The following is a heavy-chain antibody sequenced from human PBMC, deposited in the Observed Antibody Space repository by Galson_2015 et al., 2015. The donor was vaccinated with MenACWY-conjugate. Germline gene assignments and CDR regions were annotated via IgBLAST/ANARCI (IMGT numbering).Heavy chain of an antibody. CDR3: AKVAGYCSDDTCYSDY. CDR1: GFTFSSFA. J-gene: IGHJ4*02. Sequence: SLRLSCAASGFTFSSFAMSWVRQAPGKGLEWVSALSDSGGHTHPPHPLKGRVTNSRDKPLRTLYLQMNSLRAEDTAVYYCAKVAGYCSDDTCYSDYWGQGTLVTVSS. CDR2: LSDSGGHT. D-gene: IGHD2-15*01. V-gene: IGHV3-23*01.